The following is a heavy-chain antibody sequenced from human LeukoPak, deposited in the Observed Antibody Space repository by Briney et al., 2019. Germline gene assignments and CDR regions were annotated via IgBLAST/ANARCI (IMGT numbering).Heavy chain of an antibody. CDR3: AKVKYYGSGTPLGFVSYYYYYYYMDV. Sequence: GGSLRLSCAASGFTVSSNYMSWVRQAPGKGLEWVSLIYSGGSTYYADSVKGRFTISRDNSKNTLYLQMNSLRAEDTAVYYCAKVKYYGSGTPLGFVSYYYYYYYMDVWGKGTTVTISS. V-gene: IGHV3-66*01. CDR2: IYSGGST. J-gene: IGHJ6*03. CDR1: GFTVSSNY. D-gene: IGHD3-10*01.